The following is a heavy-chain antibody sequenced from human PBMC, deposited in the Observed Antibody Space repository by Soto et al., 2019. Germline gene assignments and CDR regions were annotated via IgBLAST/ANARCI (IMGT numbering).Heavy chain of an antibody. J-gene: IGHJ6*02. V-gene: IGHV1-69*01. CDR1: GGTFSSYA. CDR2: IIPIFGTA. CDR3: ASRGYSYGRERYYYYGMDV. D-gene: IGHD5-18*01. Sequence: QVQLVQSGAEVKKPGSSVKVSCKASGGTFSSYAISWVRQAPGQGLEWMGGIIPIFGTANYAQKFQGRVTITADESTSTAYMELSRLRSEDTAVYYCASRGYSYGRERYYYYGMDVWGQGTTVTVSS.